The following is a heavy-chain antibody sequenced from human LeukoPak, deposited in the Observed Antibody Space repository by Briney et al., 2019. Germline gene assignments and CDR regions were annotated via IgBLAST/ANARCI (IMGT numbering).Heavy chain of an antibody. CDR1: GFTFSSYA. CDR3: ARQIGIGNCSTTCCSGVDY. CDR2: ISGSGGST. J-gene: IGHJ4*02. Sequence: PGGSLRLSCTASGFTFSSYAMSWVRQGPGKGLEWVSVISGSGGSTYYADSVEGQFTISRDNAKNTLFLQVNSLRADDTAVYYCARQIGIGNCSTTCCSGVDYWGQGTLVTVSS. D-gene: IGHD2-2*01. V-gene: IGHV3-23*01.